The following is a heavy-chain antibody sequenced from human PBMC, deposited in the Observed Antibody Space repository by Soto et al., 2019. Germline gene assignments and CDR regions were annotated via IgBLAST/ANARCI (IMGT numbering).Heavy chain of an antibody. Sequence: QVQLVQSGAEVKKPGSSVKVSCKASGGTFSSYAISWVRQAPGQGLEWMGGIIPIFGTANYAQKFQGRVTITADESTSTAYMELSSLRSEDTAVYYCASRPLLYSSSWYGWLDPWGQGTLVTVSS. CDR3: ASRPLLYSSSWYGWLDP. CDR1: GGTFSSYA. J-gene: IGHJ5*02. V-gene: IGHV1-69*12. CDR2: IIPIFGTA. D-gene: IGHD6-13*01.